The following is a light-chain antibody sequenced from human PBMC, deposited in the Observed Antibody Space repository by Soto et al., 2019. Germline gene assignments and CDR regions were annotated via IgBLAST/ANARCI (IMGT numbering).Light chain of an antibody. Sequence: EIVLTQSPATLSLSPGERATLSCRASQSVSSYLAWYQQKPRQAPRLLIYDASNRATGIPARFSGSGSGTDFTLTISSLEPEDFAIYYCQQRINWPPVTLGGGTKVEIK. CDR2: DAS. CDR3: QQRINWPPVT. V-gene: IGKV3-11*01. CDR1: QSVSSY. J-gene: IGKJ4*01.